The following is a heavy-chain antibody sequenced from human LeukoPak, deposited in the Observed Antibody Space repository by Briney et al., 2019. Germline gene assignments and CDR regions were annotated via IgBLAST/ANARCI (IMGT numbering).Heavy chain of an antibody. D-gene: IGHD1-1*01. V-gene: IGHV1-69*05. CDR3: ASPERTGTDGLDASDI. CDR2: IIPIFGTA. CDR1: GGTFSSYA. Sequence: SVKVSCKASGGTFSSYAISWARQAPGQGLEWMGGIIPIFGTANYAQKFQGRVTITTDESTSTAYMEQSSLRSEDTAVYYCASPERTGTDGLDASDIWGQGTMVTVSS. J-gene: IGHJ3*02.